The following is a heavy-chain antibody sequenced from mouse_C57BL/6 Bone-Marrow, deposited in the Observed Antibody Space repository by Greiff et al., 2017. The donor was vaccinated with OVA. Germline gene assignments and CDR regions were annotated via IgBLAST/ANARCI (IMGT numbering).Heavy chain of an antibody. V-gene: IGHV14-4*01. D-gene: IGHD2-10*01. J-gene: IGHJ4*01. CDR3: TTRGGGLHYYAMDY. CDR2: IDPENGDT. Sequence: EVQLQQSGAELVRPGASVKLSCTASGFNIKDDYMHWVKQRPEQGLEWIGWIDPENGDTEYASKFQGKATITADTSSNTAYLQLSSLTSEDTAVYYCTTRGGGLHYYAMDYWGQGTSVTVSS. CDR1: GFNIKDDY.